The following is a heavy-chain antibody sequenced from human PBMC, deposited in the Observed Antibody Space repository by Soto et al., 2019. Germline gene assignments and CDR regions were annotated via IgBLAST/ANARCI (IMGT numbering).Heavy chain of an antibody. J-gene: IGHJ5*02. CDR3: AKSSRIAARAFYWFDP. D-gene: IGHD6-6*01. V-gene: IGHV3-9*01. CDR2: ISWNSGSI. Sequence: EVQLVESGGGLVQPGRSLRLSCAASGFTFDDYAMHWVRQAPGKGLEWGSGISWNSGSIGYADSVKGRFTISRDNAKNSLYLQMNSLRAEDTALYYCAKSSRIAARAFYWFDPWGQGTLVTVSS. CDR1: GFTFDDYA.